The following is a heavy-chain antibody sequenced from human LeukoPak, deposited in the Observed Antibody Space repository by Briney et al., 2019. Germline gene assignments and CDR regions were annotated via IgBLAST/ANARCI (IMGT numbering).Heavy chain of an antibody. V-gene: IGHV1-18*04. CDR2: ISAYNGNT. Sequence: ASVKVSCKASGYTFTGYYMHWVRQAPGQGLEWIGWISAYNGNTNYAQKLQGRVTMTTDTSTSTAYMELRSLRSDDTAVYYCARLYYDSSGYYRDYWGQGTLVTVSS. J-gene: IGHJ4*02. D-gene: IGHD3-22*01. CDR3: ARLYYDSSGYYRDY. CDR1: GYTFTGYY.